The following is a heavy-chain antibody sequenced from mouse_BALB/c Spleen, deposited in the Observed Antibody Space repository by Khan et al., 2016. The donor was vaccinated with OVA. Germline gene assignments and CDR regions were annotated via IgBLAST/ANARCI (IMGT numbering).Heavy chain of an antibody. CDR1: GFSLTGYG. D-gene: IGHD1-2*01. CDR3: ARELRLGGFAY. J-gene: IGHJ3*01. Sequence: VQLQQSGPGLVAPSQSLSITCTVSGFSLTGYGVNWVRQPPGKDLEWLGMIWSDGSTDYNSGLKSRLSINKDNYKRQVLFKLNSLQTDDTSMYFCARELRLGGFAYWGQGTLVTVST. CDR2: IWSDGST. V-gene: IGHV2-6-7*01.